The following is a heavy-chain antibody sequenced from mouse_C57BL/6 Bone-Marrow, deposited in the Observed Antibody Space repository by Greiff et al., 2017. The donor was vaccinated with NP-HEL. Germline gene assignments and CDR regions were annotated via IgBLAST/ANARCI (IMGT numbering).Heavy chain of an antibody. J-gene: IGHJ3*01. CDR3: ARGDYYGSSPFAY. V-gene: IGHV1-55*01. CDR2: IYPGSGST. CDR1: GYTFTSYW. D-gene: IGHD1-1*01. Sequence: QVQLQQPGAELVKPGASVKMSCKASGYTFTSYWITWVKQRPGQGLEWIGDIYPGSGSTNYNEKFKSKATLTVDTSSSTAYMQLSSLTSEDSAVYDCARGDYYGSSPFAYWGQGTLVTVSA.